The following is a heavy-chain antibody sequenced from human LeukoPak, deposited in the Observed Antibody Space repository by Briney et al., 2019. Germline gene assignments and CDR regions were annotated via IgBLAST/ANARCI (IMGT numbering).Heavy chain of an antibody. CDR3: ARSPYYDRDFDY. V-gene: IGHV3-21*01. CDR2: ISSSSSYI. Sequence: GGSLRLSCAASGFTFSSYSMNWVRQAPGKGLEWVSSISSSSSYIYYADSVKGRFTISRDNAKNSLYLQTNSLRAEDTAVYYCARSPYYDRDFDYWGQGTLVTVSS. J-gene: IGHJ4*02. D-gene: IGHD3-22*01. CDR1: GFTFSSYS.